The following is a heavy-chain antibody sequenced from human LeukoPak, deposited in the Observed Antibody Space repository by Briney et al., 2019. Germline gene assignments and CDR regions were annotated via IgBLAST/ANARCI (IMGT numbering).Heavy chain of an antibody. V-gene: IGHV3-48*01. J-gene: IGHJ6*02. CDR2: ISSSSSTI. Sequence: GGSLRLSCAASGFTFSSYSMNWVRQAPGKGLEWVSYISSSSSTIYYADSVKGRFTISRDNAKNSLYLQMNSLRAEDTAVYYCARDGVAVAGTGYYYGMDVWGQGTTVTVSS. D-gene: IGHD6-19*01. CDR3: ARDGVAVAGTGYYYGMDV. CDR1: GFTFSSYS.